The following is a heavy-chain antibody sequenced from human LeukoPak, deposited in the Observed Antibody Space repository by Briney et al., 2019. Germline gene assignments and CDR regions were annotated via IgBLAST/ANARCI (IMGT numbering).Heavy chain of an antibody. CDR1: GFTFSSYS. CDR2: ISSSSSYI. V-gene: IGHV3-21*01. Sequence: GGSLRLSCAASGFTFSSYSMNWVRQAPGKGLEWVSSISSSSSYIYYADSVKGRLTISRDNAKNSLYLQMNSLRAEDTAVYYCARVGELLLHSYFDYWGQGTLVTVSS. D-gene: IGHD1-26*01. J-gene: IGHJ4*02. CDR3: ARVGELLLHSYFDY.